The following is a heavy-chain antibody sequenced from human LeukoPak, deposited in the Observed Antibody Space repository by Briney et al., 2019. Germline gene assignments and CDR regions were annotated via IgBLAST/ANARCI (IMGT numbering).Heavy chain of an antibody. CDR2: IIPMFGTA. J-gene: IGHJ6*03. Sequence: SVKVSCKASGGTITSYVMTWVRQAPGQGLEWMGGIIPMFGTADYAQKFQGRVTITADDSTSTAYMELSSLRSDDTAVYFCARGTRGGYHDILRGSGCYMDVWGTGTTVTISS. CDR3: ARGTRGGYHDILRGSGCYMDV. D-gene: IGHD3-9*01. V-gene: IGHV1-69*13. CDR1: GGTITSYV.